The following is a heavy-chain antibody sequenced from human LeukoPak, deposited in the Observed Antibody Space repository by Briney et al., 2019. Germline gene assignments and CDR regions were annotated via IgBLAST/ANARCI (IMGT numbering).Heavy chain of an antibody. CDR3: ARGGKYCSGGSCYSSHYFDY. Sequence: KSSETLSLTCAVYGGSFSGYYWSWIRRPPGKGLEWIGEINHSGSTNYNPSLKSRVTISVDTSKNQFSLKLSSVTAADTAVYYCARGGKYCSGGSCYSSHYFDYWGQGTLVTVSS. CDR2: INHSGST. V-gene: IGHV4-34*01. CDR1: GGSFSGYY. J-gene: IGHJ4*02. D-gene: IGHD2-15*01.